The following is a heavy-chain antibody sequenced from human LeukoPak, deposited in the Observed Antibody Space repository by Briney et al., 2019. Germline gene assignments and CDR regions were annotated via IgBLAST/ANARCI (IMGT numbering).Heavy chain of an antibody. CDR3: AKDRVELPGTNIPTDY. Sequence: GGSLRLSCAASGFTFSSYGMHWVRQAPGKGLEWVAVISYDGSNKYYADSVKGRFTISRDNSKNTLYLQMNSLRAEDTAVYYCAKDRVELPGTNIPTDYWGQGTLVTVSS. D-gene: IGHD2-15*01. J-gene: IGHJ4*02. CDR1: GFTFSSYG. V-gene: IGHV3-30*18. CDR2: ISYDGSNK.